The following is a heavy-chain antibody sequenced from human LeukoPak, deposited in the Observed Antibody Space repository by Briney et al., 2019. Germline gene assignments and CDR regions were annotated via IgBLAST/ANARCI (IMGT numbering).Heavy chain of an antibody. CDR1: GYTFTSYG. V-gene: IGHV1-18*01. D-gene: IGHD2-21*02. J-gene: IGHJ6*02. Sequence: ASVKVSCKASGYTFTSYGISWVRQAPGQGLEWMGWISAYNGNTNYAQKLQGRVTMTTDTSTSTAYMELRSLRSGGTAVYYCARELAYCGGDCYQGDYYYGMDVWGQGTTVTVSS. CDR2: ISAYNGNT. CDR3: ARELAYCGGDCYQGDYYYGMDV.